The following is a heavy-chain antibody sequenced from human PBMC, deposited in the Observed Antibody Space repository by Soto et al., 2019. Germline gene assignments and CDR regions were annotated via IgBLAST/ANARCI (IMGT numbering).Heavy chain of an antibody. CDR3: ARDLFVAAAGPYYYYGMDV. CDR1: GDSVSSNSAA. J-gene: IGHJ6*02. CDR2: TYYRSKWYN. V-gene: IGHV6-1*01. Sequence: SQTPSLTCAISGDSVSSNSAAWNWIRQSPSRGLEWLGRTYYRSKWYNDYAVSVKSRITINPDTSKNQFSLQLNSVTPEDTAVYYCARDLFVAAAGPYYYYGMDVWGQGTTVTVSS. D-gene: IGHD6-13*01.